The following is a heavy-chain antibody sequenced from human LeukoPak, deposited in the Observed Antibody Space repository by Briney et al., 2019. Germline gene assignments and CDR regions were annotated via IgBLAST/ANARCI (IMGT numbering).Heavy chain of an antibody. J-gene: IGHJ5*02. Sequence: GGSLRLSCAASGFTFSSYAMSWVRQAPGKGLEWVSAISGSGGSTYYADSVKGRFTISRDNSKNTLYLQMNSLRVEDTAVYYCAKDRNRDDFWSGFPAGWFDPWGQGTLVTVSS. D-gene: IGHD3-3*01. CDR1: GFTFSSYA. V-gene: IGHV3-23*01. CDR2: ISGSGGST. CDR3: AKDRNRDDFWSGFPAGWFDP.